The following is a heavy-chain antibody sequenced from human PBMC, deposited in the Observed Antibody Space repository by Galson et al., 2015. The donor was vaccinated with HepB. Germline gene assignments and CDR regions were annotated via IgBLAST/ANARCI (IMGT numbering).Heavy chain of an antibody. V-gene: IGHV3-48*04. CDR3: ARDPPLGTPFDY. CDR2: ISSSSDIR. D-gene: IGHD7-27*01. CDR1: GFTFSSYS. Sequence: SLRLSCAASGFTFSSYSMNWVRQAPGKGLEWVSYISSSSDIRHYADSVKGRFTIPRDNAKNSLYLQMDSLRADDTAVYYCARDPPLGTPFDYWGQGTLVTVSS. J-gene: IGHJ4*02.